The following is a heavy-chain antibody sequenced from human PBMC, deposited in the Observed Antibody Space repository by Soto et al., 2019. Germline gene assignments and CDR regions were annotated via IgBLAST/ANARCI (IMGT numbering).Heavy chain of an antibody. CDR1: SGSISSSNW. V-gene: IGHV4-4*02. CDR3: ARDRVQFGGVIAPYCYYMDV. Sequence: SETLSLTCAVSSGSISSSNWWSWVRQPPGKGLEWIGEIYHSGSTNYNPSLKSRVTISVDKSKNQFSLKLSSVTAADTAVYYCARDRVQFGGVIAPYCYYMDVWGKGTTVTVSS. CDR2: IYHSGST. D-gene: IGHD3-16*02. J-gene: IGHJ6*03.